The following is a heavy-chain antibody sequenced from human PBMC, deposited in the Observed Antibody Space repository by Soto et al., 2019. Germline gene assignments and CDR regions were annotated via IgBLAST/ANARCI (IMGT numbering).Heavy chain of an antibody. Sequence: QVQLVQSGAEVKKPGASVKVSCKASGYTFTDYFIHWVRQAPGQGFEWIGWINPNSRGTNYAQKFQGRVTMTRDTSNSTAYMELRGLRSDDTAVYYCARVTLKAGNWFDPWGQGTLVTVSS. CDR3: ARVTLKAGNWFDP. CDR2: INPNSRGT. V-gene: IGHV1-2*02. J-gene: IGHJ5*02. CDR1: GYTFTDYF.